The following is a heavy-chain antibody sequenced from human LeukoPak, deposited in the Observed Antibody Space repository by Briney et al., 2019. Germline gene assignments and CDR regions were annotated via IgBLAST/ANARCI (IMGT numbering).Heavy chain of an antibody. CDR3: GRVTEMTTVTSAFDY. CDR2: INPNSGGT. CDR1: GYTFTGYY. J-gene: IGHJ4*02. Sequence: GASVKVSCKASGYTFTGYYMHWVRQAPGQGLEWMRWINPNSGGTNYAQKFQGRVTMTRDTSISTAYMELSRLRSDDPAVYYCGRVTEMTTVTSAFDYWGQGTLVTVSS. V-gene: IGHV1-2*02. D-gene: IGHD4-17*01.